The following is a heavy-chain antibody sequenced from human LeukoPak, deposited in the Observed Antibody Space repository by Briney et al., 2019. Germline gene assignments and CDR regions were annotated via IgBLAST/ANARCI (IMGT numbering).Heavy chain of an antibody. CDR3: ARDRYYGSGSYPGY. Sequence: PGGSLRLSCAASGFTFSSNAMHWVRQAPGKGLEWVAFISYDGSNKYYADSVKGRFTISRDNAKNSLYLQMNSLRDEDTAVYYCARDRYYGSGSYPGYWGQGTLVTVSS. D-gene: IGHD3-10*01. J-gene: IGHJ4*02. CDR1: GFTFSSNA. V-gene: IGHV3-30*04. CDR2: ISYDGSNK.